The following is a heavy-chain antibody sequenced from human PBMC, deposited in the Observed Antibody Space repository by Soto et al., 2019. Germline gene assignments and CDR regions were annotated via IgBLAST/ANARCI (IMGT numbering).Heavy chain of an antibody. CDR1: GVTFSTYA. V-gene: IGHV3-23*01. Sequence: PXGSLRLSCSDAGVTFSTYALSWVRQAPGKGLEWVSAINDRGGSTYYADSVKGRFTISRDNSKNTLYLQMNSLRAEDTALYYCAKDKSGTTAFDIWGQGTMVTVSS. D-gene: IGHD1-1*01. CDR3: AKDKSGTTAFDI. CDR2: INDRGGST. J-gene: IGHJ3*02.